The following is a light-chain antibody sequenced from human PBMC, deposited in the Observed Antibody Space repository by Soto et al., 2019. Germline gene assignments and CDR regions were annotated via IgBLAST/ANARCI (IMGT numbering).Light chain of an antibody. CDR1: QSVGRN. CDR2: AAS. J-gene: IGKJ1*01. V-gene: IGKV3-15*01. Sequence: DIVMTQSPATLSVSPGERATLSCRASQSVGRNLAWYQQKPGQAPRLLIYAASGRASDLPARFSGSWSGTEFTLTISSLQSEDFAVYYCQQYTDWPWTLGQGTKVDIK. CDR3: QQYTDWPWT.